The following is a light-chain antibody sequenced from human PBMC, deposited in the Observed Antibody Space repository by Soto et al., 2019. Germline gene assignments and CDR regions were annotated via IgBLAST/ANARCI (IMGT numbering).Light chain of an antibody. CDR1: QGVSRK. CDR3: QQYYTWPIT. V-gene: IGKV3-15*01. CDR2: GAS. J-gene: IGKJ4*01. Sequence: EIVMTQSPATLSVAPGERVTFSCRASQGVSRKLAWYQHKPGQAPRLLISGASTGATGIPARFSGSGSGTELTLTISSLQSEDCAVYYCQQYYTWPITFGGGTKVEIK.